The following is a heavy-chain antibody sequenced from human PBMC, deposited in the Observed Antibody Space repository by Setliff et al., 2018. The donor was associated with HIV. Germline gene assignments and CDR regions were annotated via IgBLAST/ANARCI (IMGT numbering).Heavy chain of an antibody. D-gene: IGHD1-26*01. CDR3: ARDKWASGFDF. CDR2: ISMSSHTSV. V-gene: IGHV3-48*01. CDR1: GFTFGDYA. Sequence: GESLKISCTASGFTFGDYAMSWVRQAPGKGLAWVSYISMSSHTSVIYSDSVKGRFTISRDNARNSFYLQMNSLRVDDTAVYFCARDKWASGFDFWGHGTLVTVSS. J-gene: IGHJ4*01.